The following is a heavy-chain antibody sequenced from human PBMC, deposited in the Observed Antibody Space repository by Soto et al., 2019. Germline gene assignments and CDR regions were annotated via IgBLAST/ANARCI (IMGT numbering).Heavy chain of an antibody. CDR3: AGVASTQGVIRGR. CDR2: ICGSGGST. CDR1: GFTFRSYA. Sequence: GSLILSCAAAGFTFRSYAMSWVRKAPGSGLELVSAICGSGGSTYYAASVKGRLTISRDNTNNTLYLQMNSLRAEETAVYYCAGVASTQGVIRGRWGKGTVVAASS. J-gene: IGHJ4*02. V-gene: IGHV3-23*01. D-gene: IGHD3-10*01.